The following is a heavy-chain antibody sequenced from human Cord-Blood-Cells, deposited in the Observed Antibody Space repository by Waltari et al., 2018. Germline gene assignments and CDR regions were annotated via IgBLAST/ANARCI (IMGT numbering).Heavy chain of an antibody. D-gene: IGHD3-3*01. CDR3: ARGPIFGVVINWFDP. Sequence: QVQLQQWGAGLLKPSETLSLTCAVYGGSFSGYYWSWIRQPPGKGLEWIGEINHRGSTNYNPSLKSRVTISVDTSKNQFSLKLSSVTAADTAVYYCARGPIFGVVINWFDPWGQGTLVTVSS. CDR1: GGSFSGYY. CDR2: INHRGST. V-gene: IGHV4-34*01. J-gene: IGHJ5*02.